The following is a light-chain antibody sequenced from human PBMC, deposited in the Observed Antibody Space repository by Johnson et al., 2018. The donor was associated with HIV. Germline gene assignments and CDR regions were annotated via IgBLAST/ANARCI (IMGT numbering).Light chain of an antibody. Sequence: QSVLTQPPSVSAAPGQKVTISCSGSSSNIANNYVSWYQQLPGTAPKLLIYDNNKRPSGIPDRFSGSKSGTSATLGITGLQTVDEADYYCGTWDSRLSTCFCVFGTGTKVTVL. CDR3: GTWDSRLSTCFCV. J-gene: IGLJ1*01. CDR2: DNN. V-gene: IGLV1-51*01. CDR1: SSNIANNY.